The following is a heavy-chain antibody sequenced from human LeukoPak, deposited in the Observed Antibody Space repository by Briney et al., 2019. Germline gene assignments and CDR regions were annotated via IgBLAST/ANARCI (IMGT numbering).Heavy chain of an antibody. J-gene: IGHJ4*02. CDR1: GGTFSSYT. CDR2: IIPILGIA. D-gene: IGHD4-11*01. Sequence: ASVKVSCKASGGTFSSYTISWVRQAPGQGLEWMGRIIPILGIANYAQKFQGRVTITADKSTSTAYMELSSLRSEDTAVYYCAPHIPDDCSNYHFDYWGQGTLVTVSS. V-gene: IGHV1-69*02. CDR3: APHIPDDCSNYHFDY.